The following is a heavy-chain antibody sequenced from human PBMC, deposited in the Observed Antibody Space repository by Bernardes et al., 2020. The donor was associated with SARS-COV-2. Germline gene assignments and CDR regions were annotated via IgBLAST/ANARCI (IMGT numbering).Heavy chain of an antibody. D-gene: IGHD6-19*01. CDR1: GFSFSTYW. J-gene: IGHJ4*02. Sequence: GGSLRLSCAASGFSFSTYWMSWVRQAPGKEPEWVANTNQDGTEKNYVDSVKGRFTISRDNAKDSLYLQMNSLRAEDTAVYYCARDNAGSGWVYWGQGTLVIVSS. CDR2: TNQDGTEK. CDR3: ARDNAGSGWVY. V-gene: IGHV3-7*04.